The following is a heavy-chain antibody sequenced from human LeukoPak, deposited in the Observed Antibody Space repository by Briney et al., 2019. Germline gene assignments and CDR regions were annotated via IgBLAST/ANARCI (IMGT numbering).Heavy chain of an antibody. D-gene: IGHD2-15*01. J-gene: IGHJ5*01. CDR2: ISTSSITK. CDR1: GFTFSTYS. CDR3: AKEMGFCSGGSCYRWFDS. Sequence: PSGGSQRLSCAASGFTFSTYSMSWVRQAPGKGPEWLSYISTSSITKYYADSVKGRFTISRDDAKNSLSLQMNSLRADDTAVYYCAKEMGFCSGGSCYRWFDSWGQGTLVTVSS. V-gene: IGHV3-48*01.